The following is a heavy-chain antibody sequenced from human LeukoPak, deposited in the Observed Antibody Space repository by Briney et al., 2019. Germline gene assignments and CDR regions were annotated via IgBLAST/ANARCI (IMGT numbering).Heavy chain of an antibody. Sequence: SETLSLTCTVSGDSISSYYWSWLRQPPGKGLEWIGYIYTSGSTNYNPSLKSRVTISVDTSKNQFSLKLSSVTAADTAVYYCARRIVGATNYYYYYYMDVWGKGTTVTVSS. J-gene: IGHJ6*03. CDR2: IYTSGST. CDR1: GDSISSYY. CDR3: ARRIVGATNYYYYYYMDV. V-gene: IGHV4-4*09. D-gene: IGHD1-26*01.